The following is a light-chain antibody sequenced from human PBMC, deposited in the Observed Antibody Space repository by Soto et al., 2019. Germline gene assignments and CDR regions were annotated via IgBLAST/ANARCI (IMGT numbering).Light chain of an antibody. CDR1: QSLSSGY. CDR2: GAS. Sequence: EIVLTQSPGTLSLSPGERATLSCRASQSLSSGYVAWYQQKAAQAPRLLIYGASTRATGIPDRFSGSGSGTDFTLTINRLEPEDFAVYYCQQYGSSPRTFGQGTKVEIK. J-gene: IGKJ1*01. CDR3: QQYGSSPRT. V-gene: IGKV3-20*01.